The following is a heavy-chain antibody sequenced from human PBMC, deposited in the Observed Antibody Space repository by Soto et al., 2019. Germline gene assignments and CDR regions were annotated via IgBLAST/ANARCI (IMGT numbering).Heavy chain of an antibody. D-gene: IGHD4-17*01. V-gene: IGHV4-30-4*01. Sequence: PSETLSLTCTVSGGSISSADHYWTWIRQPPGKGLEWIGYIYNSGTTYYNPSLKSRVTISIHTSKSQFSLKLSSVTAADTAVYFCARDSSKDYGDSAGDPFDIWDQGTLVTVSS. J-gene: IGHJ3*02. CDR3: ARDSSKDYGDSAGDPFDI. CDR2: IYNSGTT. CDR1: GGSISSADHY.